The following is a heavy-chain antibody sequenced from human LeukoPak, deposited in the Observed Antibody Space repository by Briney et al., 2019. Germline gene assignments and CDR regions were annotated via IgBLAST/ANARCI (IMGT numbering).Heavy chain of an antibody. D-gene: IGHD4-17*01. CDR2: ISWNSGSI. J-gene: IGHJ1*01. V-gene: IGHV3-9*01. CDR3: AKDMGTTVTTLQH. Sequence: PGGSLRLSCAASGFTFDDYAMHWVRQAPGKGLEWVSCISWNSGSIGYADSVKGRFTISRDNAKNSLYLQMNSLRAEDTALYYCAKDMGTTVTTLQHWGQGTLVTVSS. CDR1: GFTFDDYA.